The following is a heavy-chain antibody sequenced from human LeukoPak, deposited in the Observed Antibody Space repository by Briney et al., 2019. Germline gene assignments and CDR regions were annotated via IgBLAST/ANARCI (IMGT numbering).Heavy chain of an antibody. J-gene: IGHJ4*02. CDR1: GGSISSGGYS. D-gene: IGHD5-18*01. CDR2: IYHSGST. V-gene: IGHV4-30-2*01. Sequence: SETLSLTCAVSGGSISSGGYSWGWIRQPPGKGLEWIVYIYHSGSTYYNPSLKRRVTISVDTSKNQFSLKLSSVTAADTAVYYCARGDTAMAYYFDYWGQGTLVTVSS. CDR3: ARGDTAMAYYFDY.